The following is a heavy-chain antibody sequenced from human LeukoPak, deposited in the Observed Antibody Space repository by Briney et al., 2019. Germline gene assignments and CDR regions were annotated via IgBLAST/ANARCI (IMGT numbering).Heavy chain of an antibody. CDR1: GGTFSSYA. J-gene: IGHJ4*02. V-gene: IGHV1-18*01. CDR2: ISAYNGNT. CDR3: ARDSYSTYCGGDCYSDY. Sequence: GSSVKVSCKASGGTFSSYAISWVRQAPGQGLEWMGWISAYNGNTNYAQKLQGRVTMTTDTSTSTAYMELRSLRSDDTAVYYCARDSYSTYCGGDCYSDYWGQGTLVTVSS. D-gene: IGHD2-21*01.